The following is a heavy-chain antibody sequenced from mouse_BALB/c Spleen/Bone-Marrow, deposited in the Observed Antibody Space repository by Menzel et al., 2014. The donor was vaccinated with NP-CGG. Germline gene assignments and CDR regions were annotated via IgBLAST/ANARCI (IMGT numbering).Heavy chain of an antibody. V-gene: IGHV1-63*02. Sequence: QVQLQQSGAELVRPGTSVKISCKASGYTFTNYWLGWVKQRPGYGLEWIGDIYPGGGYTNYNEKFKGKATLTADTSSSTAYMQLSSLTSEDSAVYFCARRGTGVDYWGQGTTLTVSS. J-gene: IGHJ2*01. CDR3: ARRGTGVDY. CDR2: IYPGGGYT. D-gene: IGHD4-1*01. CDR1: GYTFTNYW.